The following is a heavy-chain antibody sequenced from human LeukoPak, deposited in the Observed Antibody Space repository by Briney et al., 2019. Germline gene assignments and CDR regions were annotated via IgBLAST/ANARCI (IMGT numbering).Heavy chain of an antibody. J-gene: IGHJ4*02. Sequence: PSETLSLTCTVSGGSISSGDYYWSWIRQPPGKGLVWIGYIYYSGSTYYNPSLKSRVTISVDTSKNQFSLKLSSVTAADTAVYYCARVWRGTYYFDYWGQGTLVTVSS. D-gene: IGHD3-3*01. CDR1: GGSISSGDYY. CDR3: ARVWRGTYYFDY. V-gene: IGHV4-30-4*01. CDR2: IYYSGST.